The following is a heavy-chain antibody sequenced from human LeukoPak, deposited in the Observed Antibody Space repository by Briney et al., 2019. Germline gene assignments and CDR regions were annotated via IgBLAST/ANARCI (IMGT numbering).Heavy chain of an antibody. J-gene: IGHJ4*02. Sequence: PGGSLTLSCVASGFTFGRSAMTWVRQTPGKGLEWFSSISSSGNTYYTVSVKGRFTISRDNSKNLVNLQMNSLRAEDTAIYYCVKGRMSEDGLDIWGQGSLVTVSS. V-gene: IGHV3-23*01. CDR2: ISSSGNT. D-gene: IGHD5-24*01. CDR1: GFTFGRSA. CDR3: VKGRMSEDGLDI.